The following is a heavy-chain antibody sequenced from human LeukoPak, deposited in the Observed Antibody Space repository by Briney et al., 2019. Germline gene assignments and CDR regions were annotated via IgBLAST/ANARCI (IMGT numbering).Heavy chain of an antibody. V-gene: IGHV4-59*08. Sequence: PSETLSLTCTVSDDSITMYYWTWIRQPPGKGLEWIGYVDHTGSTKFNPSLNGRVSISRDTSNNFFSLRLSSVTAADTAVYYCARHRGNRGRFDYWGQGTLVTVSS. CDR1: DDSITMYY. D-gene: IGHD3-10*01. J-gene: IGHJ4*02. CDR3: ARHRGNRGRFDY. CDR2: VDHTGST.